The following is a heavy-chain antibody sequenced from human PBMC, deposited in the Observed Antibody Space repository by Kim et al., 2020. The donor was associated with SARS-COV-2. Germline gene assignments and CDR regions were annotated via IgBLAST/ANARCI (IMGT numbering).Heavy chain of an antibody. J-gene: IGHJ5*02. D-gene: IGHD2-2*01. CDR2: INRGGGT. CDR1: GDSSSAYY. Sequence: ETLSLTCAVYGDSSSAYYWSWIRQPPGKGLEWVGEINRGGGTNYNPSLESRLTISIDTSKNHFSLKLSSVTAADTAVYYCARFLNDCSSASCYHYWFDPWGQGTLVTVSS. CDR3: ARFLNDCSSASCYHYWFDP. V-gene: IGHV4-34*01.